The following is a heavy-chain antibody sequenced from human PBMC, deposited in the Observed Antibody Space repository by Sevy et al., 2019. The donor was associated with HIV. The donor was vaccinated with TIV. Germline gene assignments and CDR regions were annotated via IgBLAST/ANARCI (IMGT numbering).Heavy chain of an antibody. CDR1: GFTFSSYW. J-gene: IGHJ5*02. CDR3: ARDRLEDIVVVPAAMPGVGWFDP. CDR2: IKQDVSEK. D-gene: IGHD2-2*01. V-gene: IGHV3-7*01. Sequence: GGSLRLSCAASGFTFSSYWMSWVRQAPGKGLEWVVNIKQDVSEKYYVDSVKGRFTISRDNAKNSLYLQMNSLRAEDTAVYYCARDRLEDIVVVPAAMPGVGWFDPWGQGTLVTVSS.